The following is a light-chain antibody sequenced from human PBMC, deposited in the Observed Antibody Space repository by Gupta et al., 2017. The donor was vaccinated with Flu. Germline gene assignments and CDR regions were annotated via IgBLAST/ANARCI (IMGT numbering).Light chain of an antibody. Sequence: SLGERATINCKSSQSVLYSATNKNYLAWYQQKSGQPPKLLMYWASTRESGVPDRFSGSGSGTDFTLTISSLQAEDVAVYYCQQDDGTPYTFGQGTKLEIK. J-gene: IGKJ2*01. V-gene: IGKV4-1*01. CDR2: WAS. CDR1: QSVLYSATNKNY. CDR3: QQDDGTPYT.